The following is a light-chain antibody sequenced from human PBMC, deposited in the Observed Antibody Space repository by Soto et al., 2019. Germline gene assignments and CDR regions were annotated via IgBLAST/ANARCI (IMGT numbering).Light chain of an antibody. CDR1: QNISNY. CDR3: QQYDASPLT. J-gene: IGKJ4*01. Sequence: ESLFTQSPGTLSLSPGKGLSISCRASQNISNYLIWYQQTHGQAPRLLIYDAIIRAPDVPARFSGSWSGTECTLTINRLQSEDFEVYYCQQYDASPLTFGGGTKVDIK. CDR2: DAI. V-gene: IGKV3-15*01.